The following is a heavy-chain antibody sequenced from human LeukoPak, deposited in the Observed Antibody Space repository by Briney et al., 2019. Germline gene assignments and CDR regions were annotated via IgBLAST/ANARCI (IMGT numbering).Heavy chain of an antibody. CDR2: GLYTGNT. D-gene: IGHD6-6*01. CDR1: GGSISVNHYY. Sequence: SETLSLTCSVSGGSISVNHYYWGWIRQPPGKGLEWIGSGLYTGNTYSNPSLRSRVTISVDTSKNEFSLKMNSVTAADTAVYYCAREHRSSKYFDSWGQGALMIVSS. CDR3: AREHRSSKYFDS. V-gene: IGHV4-39*02. J-gene: IGHJ4*02.